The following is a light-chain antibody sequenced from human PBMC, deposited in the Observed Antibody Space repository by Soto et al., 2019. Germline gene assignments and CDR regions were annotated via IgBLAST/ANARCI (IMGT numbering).Light chain of an antibody. Sequence: EIVMTQSPATLSVSPGERATLSCRASRTVSSNLAWYQQKPGQAPRRLVYGASTRATGIPARFSGSGSGTEFTLTISSLQSEDFAVYYCQQYHNWPPLTFGGGTKVEIK. V-gene: IGKV3D-15*01. CDR1: RTVSSN. J-gene: IGKJ4*01. CDR3: QQYHNWPPLT. CDR2: GAS.